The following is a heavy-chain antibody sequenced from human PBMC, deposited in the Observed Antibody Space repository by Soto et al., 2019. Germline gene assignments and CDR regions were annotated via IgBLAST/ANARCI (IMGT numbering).Heavy chain of an antibody. CDR2: IIPIFGTA. D-gene: IGHD3-3*01. V-gene: IGHV1-69*06. Sequence: ASVKVSCKASGGTFSSYAISWVRQAPGQGLEWMGGIIPIFGTANYAQKFQGRVTITADKSTSTAYMELSSLRSEDTAVYYCASVWSGYYLYYFDYWGQGTLVTVSS. CDR3: ASVWSGYYLYYFDY. J-gene: IGHJ4*02. CDR1: GGTFSSYA.